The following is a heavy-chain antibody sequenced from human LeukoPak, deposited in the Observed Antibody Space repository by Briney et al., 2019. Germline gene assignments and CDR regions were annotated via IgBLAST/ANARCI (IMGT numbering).Heavy chain of an antibody. CDR2: LYHSGST. CDR3: ASGSYYPDY. D-gene: IGHD3-10*01. V-gene: IGHV4-38-2*02. Sequence: SETLSLTCTVSAYSISSGYYWGWIRQPPGKGLKWIGSLYHSGSTYYNPSLKSRVTISVDTSKNQFSLKLSSVTAADTAVYYCASGSYYPDYWGQGTLVTVSS. CDR1: AYSISSGYY. J-gene: IGHJ4*02.